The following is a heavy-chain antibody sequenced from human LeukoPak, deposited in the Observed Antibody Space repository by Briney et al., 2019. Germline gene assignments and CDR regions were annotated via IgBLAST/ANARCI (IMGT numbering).Heavy chain of an antibody. J-gene: IGHJ3*02. V-gene: IGHV4-59*01. CDR3: AGYSSSQWDDAFDI. CDR2: IYYSGST. CDR1: GGSISSYY. Sequence: SETLSLTCTVSGGSISSYYWSWIRQPPGKGLEWIGYIYYSGSTNYNPPLKSRVTISVDTSKNQFSLKLSSVTAADTAVYYCAGYSSSQWDDAFDIWGQGTMVTVSS. D-gene: IGHD6-6*01.